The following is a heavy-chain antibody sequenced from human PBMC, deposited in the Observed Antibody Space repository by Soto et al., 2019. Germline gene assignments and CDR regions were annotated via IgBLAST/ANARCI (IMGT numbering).Heavy chain of an antibody. Sequence: QVQLVQSGAEVKKPGASVKVSCKASGYTFTSYGISWVRQAPGQGLEWMGWISAYNGNTNYAQKLQGRVTMTTDTSTSTAYMELRSLRSDDTAVYYCARDLFVYCSGGSCSCVYWGQGTLVTVSS. CDR2: ISAYNGNT. V-gene: IGHV1-18*01. D-gene: IGHD2-15*01. CDR3: ARDLFVYCSGGSCSCVY. CDR1: GYTFTSYG. J-gene: IGHJ4*02.